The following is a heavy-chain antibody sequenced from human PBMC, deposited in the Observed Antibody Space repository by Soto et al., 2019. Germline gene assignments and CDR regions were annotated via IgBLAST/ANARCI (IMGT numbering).Heavy chain of an antibody. CDR2: INHSGST. V-gene: IGHV4-34*01. D-gene: IGHD3-10*01. CDR1: GGSFSGYY. J-gene: IGHJ4*02. CDR3: ARGGNYYYGSGSYYTRTDLDY. Sequence: SETLSLTCAVYGGSFSGYYWSWIRQPPGKGLEWIGEINHSGSTNYNPSLKSRVTISVDTSKNPFSLKLSSVTAADTAVYYCARGGNYYYGSGSYYTRTDLDYWGQGTLVTVSS.